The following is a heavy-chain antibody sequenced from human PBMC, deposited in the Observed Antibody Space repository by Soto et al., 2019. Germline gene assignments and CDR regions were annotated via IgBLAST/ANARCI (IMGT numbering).Heavy chain of an antibody. CDR3: ARDSDYGGNSLPDY. D-gene: IGHD4-17*01. Sequence: ELQLVESGGGLVKPGGSLRLSCAASGFTFSSYSMNWVRQAPGKGLEWVSSISSSSSYIYYADSVKGRFTISRDNAKNSLYLQMNSLGAEDTAVYYRARDSDYGGNSLPDYWGQGTLVTVSS. J-gene: IGHJ4*02. CDR2: ISSSSSYI. CDR1: GFTFSSYS. V-gene: IGHV3-21*01.